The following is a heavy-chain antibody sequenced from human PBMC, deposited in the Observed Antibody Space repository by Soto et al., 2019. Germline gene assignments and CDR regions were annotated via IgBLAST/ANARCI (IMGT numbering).Heavy chain of an antibody. V-gene: IGHV4-30-4*01. CDR1: GGSISSGDYY. D-gene: IGHD3-22*01. CDR2: IYYSGST. J-gene: IGHJ4*02. Sequence: QVQLQESGPGLVEPSQTLSLTCTVSGGSISSGDYYWSWIRQPPGKGLEWIGYIYYSGSTYYNPSLKSRVTISVDTSKNQFSLKLSSVTAADTALYYCARDATKAGYYSYYFDYWGQGTLVTVSS. CDR3: ARDATKAGYYSYYFDY.